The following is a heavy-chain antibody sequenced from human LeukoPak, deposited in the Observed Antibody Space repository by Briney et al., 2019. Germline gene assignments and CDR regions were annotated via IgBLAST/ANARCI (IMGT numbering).Heavy chain of an antibody. D-gene: IGHD2-2*01. Sequence: PGRSLRLSCAASGFTFDDYAMHWVRQAPGKGLEWVSVISWNSGSIGYADSVKGRFTISRDNAKNSLYLQMNSLRAEDTALYYCAKDMEPGCSSTSCYPLQYYYGMDVWGQGTTVTVSS. J-gene: IGHJ6*02. V-gene: IGHV3-9*01. CDR3: AKDMEPGCSSTSCYPLQYYYGMDV. CDR1: GFTFDDYA. CDR2: ISWNSGSI.